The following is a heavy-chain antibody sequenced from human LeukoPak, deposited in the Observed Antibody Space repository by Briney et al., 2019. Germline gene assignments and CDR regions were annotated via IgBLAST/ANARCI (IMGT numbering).Heavy chain of an antibody. CDR3: ARGQTIVGVTGDF. V-gene: IGHV4-34*01. D-gene: IGHD1-26*01. J-gene: IGHJ4*02. CDR2: INHSGST. Sequence: PSETLSLTCAVYGGSFSGYYWSWIRQPPGKGLEWIGEINHSGSTNYNPSLKSRVTISVDTSKNQLSLKLSSVTAADTAVYYCARGQTIVGVTGDFWGQGTLVTVSS. CDR1: GGSFSGYY.